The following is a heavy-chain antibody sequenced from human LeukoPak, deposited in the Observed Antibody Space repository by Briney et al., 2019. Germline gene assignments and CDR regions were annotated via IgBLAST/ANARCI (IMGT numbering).Heavy chain of an antibody. D-gene: IGHD6-19*01. CDR3: AKEAVAGIIPL. CDR1: GFTFSSYE. CDR2: IRYDGSNK. J-gene: IGHJ4*02. V-gene: IGHV3-30*02. Sequence: GGSLRLSCAASGFTFSSYEMNWVRQAPGKGLEWVAFIRYDGSNKYYAGSVKGRFTISRDNSRNTLYLQMNSLRAEDTAVYYCAKEAVAGIIPLWGQGTLVTVSS.